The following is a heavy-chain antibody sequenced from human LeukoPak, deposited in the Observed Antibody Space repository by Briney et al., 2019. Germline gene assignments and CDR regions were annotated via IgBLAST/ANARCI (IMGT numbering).Heavy chain of an antibody. D-gene: IGHD1-1*01. Sequence: ASVKVSCKASGYTFTGYYMHWVRQAPGQGLEWMGWMNPNSGNTGYAQKFQGRVTITRNTSISTAYMELSSLRSEDTAVYYCARGPDWNDRLDPWGQGTLVTVSS. CDR3: ARGPDWNDRLDP. J-gene: IGHJ5*02. V-gene: IGHV1-8*03. CDR1: GYTFTGYY. CDR2: MNPNSGNT.